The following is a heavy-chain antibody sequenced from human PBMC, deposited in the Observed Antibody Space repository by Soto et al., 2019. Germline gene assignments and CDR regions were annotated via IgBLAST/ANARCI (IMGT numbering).Heavy chain of an antibody. D-gene: IGHD3-3*01. CDR1: GFTFSSYA. CDR2: ISYDGSNK. V-gene: IGHV3-30-3*01. J-gene: IGHJ4*02. Sequence: QVQLVESGGGVVQPGRSLRLSCAASGFTFSSYAMHWVRQAPGKGLEWVAVISYDGSNKYYADSVKGRFTISRDNSKNTLYLQMNSLRAEDTAVYYYARDMLALLRFLEWLPEGAFVDWGQGTLVTVSS. CDR3: ARDMLALLRFLEWLPEGAFVD.